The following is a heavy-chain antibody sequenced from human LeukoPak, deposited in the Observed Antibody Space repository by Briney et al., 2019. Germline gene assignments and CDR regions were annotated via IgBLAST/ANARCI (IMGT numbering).Heavy chain of an antibody. D-gene: IGHD3-22*01. Sequence: GGSLRLSCAVSGFTFSSYAMSWVRQAPGKGLEWVSGISGSGSGTYYADSVKGRFTISRDNSKNTLYLQMNSLRAEDTAVYYCAKGEDSSGYYSLDAFDIWGQGTMVTVSS. J-gene: IGHJ3*02. CDR3: AKGEDSSGYYSLDAFDI. CDR1: GFTFSSYA. CDR2: ISGSGSGT. V-gene: IGHV3-23*01.